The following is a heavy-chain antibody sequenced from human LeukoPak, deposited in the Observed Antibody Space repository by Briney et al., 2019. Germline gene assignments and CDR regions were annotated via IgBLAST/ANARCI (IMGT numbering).Heavy chain of an antibody. CDR2: ISSSSYI. V-gene: IGHV3-21*01. CDR1: GFTFSSYS. D-gene: IGHD2-8*01. CDR3: ALIIGNNGLFDY. J-gene: IGHJ4*02. Sequence: GGSLRLSCAASGFTFSSYSMNWVRQAPGKGLEWVSSISSSSYIYYADSVKGRFTISRDNAKNSLYLQINSLRAEDTAVYYCALIIGNNGLFDYWGQGTLVTVSS.